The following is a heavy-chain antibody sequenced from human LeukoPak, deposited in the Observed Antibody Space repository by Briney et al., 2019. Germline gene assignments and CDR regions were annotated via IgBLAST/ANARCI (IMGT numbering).Heavy chain of an antibody. CDR2: IRYDGSNK. CDR1: GFTFSSYG. D-gene: IGHD4-23*01. CDR3: AGQTTVITPPDF. V-gene: IGHV3-30*02. Sequence: GGSLRLSCAASGFTFSSYGMHWVRQAPGKGLEWVAFIRYDGSNKYYADSVKGRFTISRDNSKNTLYLQMNSLRAEDTAVYYCAGQTTVITPPDFWGQGTLVTVSS. J-gene: IGHJ4*02.